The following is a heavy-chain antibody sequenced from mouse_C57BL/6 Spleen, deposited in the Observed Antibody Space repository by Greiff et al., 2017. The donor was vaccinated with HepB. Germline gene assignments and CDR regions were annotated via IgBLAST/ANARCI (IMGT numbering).Heavy chain of an antibody. V-gene: IGHV2-2*01. CDR3: ARPDGSWFAY. J-gene: IGHJ3*01. D-gene: IGHD2-3*01. CDR1: GFSLTSYG. CDR2: IWSGGST. Sequence: VQLKESGPGLVQPSQSLSITCTVSGFSLTSYGVHWVRQSPGKGLEWLGVIWSGGSTDYNAAFISRLSISKDNSKSQVFFKMNSLQADDTAIYYCARPDGSWFAYWGQGTLVTVSA.